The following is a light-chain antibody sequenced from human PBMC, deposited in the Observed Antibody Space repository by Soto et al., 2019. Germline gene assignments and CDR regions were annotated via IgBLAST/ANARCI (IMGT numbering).Light chain of an antibody. CDR2: GAS. J-gene: IGKJ1*01. CDR1: QSVSSD. Sequence: EIVLTQSPATLSLSPGERATLSCRASQSVSSDLAWYQQKPGQAPRLLIYGASTRATAIPARFSGSGSATEFTLTINSLQPEDFATYHCQQSYSTPWTFGQGTKVDIK. V-gene: IGKV3-15*01. CDR3: QQSYSTPWT.